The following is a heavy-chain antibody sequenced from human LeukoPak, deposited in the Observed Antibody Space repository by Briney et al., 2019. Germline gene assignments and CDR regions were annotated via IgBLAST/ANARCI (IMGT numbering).Heavy chain of an antibody. CDR1: GGSISSYY. J-gene: IGHJ4*02. CDR2: IYYSGST. V-gene: IGHV4-59*01. CDR3: ASGDDDSSGTMGY. D-gene: IGHD3-22*01. Sequence: SETLSLTCTVSGGSISSYYWSWIRQPPGKGLEWIGYIYYSGSTNYNPSLKSRVTISVDTSKNQFSLKLSSVTAADTAVYYCASGDDDSSGTMGYWGQGTLVTVSS.